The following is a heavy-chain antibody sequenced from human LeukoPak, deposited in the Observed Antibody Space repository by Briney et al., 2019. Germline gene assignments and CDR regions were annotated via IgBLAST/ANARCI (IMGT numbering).Heavy chain of an antibody. CDR1: GGSISSTSYY. J-gene: IGHJ5*02. CDR3: ARDWIQNWFDP. D-gene: IGHD5-18*01. V-gene: IGHV4-39*07. CDR2: IYYRGSN. Sequence: SETLSLTCTVSGGSISSTSYYWGWIRQPPGKGLEWIGSIYYRGSNYYDPSLKSRAISLVDTSKNEFSLKLSSVTAADTAVYYCARDWIQNWFDPWGQGTLVTISS.